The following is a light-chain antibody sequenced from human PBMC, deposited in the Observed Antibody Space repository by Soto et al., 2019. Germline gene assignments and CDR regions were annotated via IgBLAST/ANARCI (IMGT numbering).Light chain of an antibody. CDR3: QQYNNGPPLT. V-gene: IGKV3-15*01. CDR1: QTVYSN. CDR2: GAS. J-gene: IGKJ4*01. Sequence: EVLMTQSPATLSVSPGERATLSCRASQTVYSNLAWYQQKPGQAPRLLIYGASTRATGIPGRFSGSGSGTEFTLTINILQSEDFAVYYCQQYNNGPPLTVGGGTKVEIK.